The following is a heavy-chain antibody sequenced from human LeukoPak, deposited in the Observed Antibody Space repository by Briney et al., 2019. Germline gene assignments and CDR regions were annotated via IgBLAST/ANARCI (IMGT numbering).Heavy chain of an antibody. CDR2: INPISGVT. CDR1: GGTFSSYA. D-gene: IGHD1-26*01. J-gene: IGHJ6*03. V-gene: IGHV1-2*02. CDR3: ARAVGRGVVMTYYYYMDV. Sequence: ASVKVSCKASGGTFSSYAISWVRQAPGQGLQWMGWINPISGVTNYAQKFQGRVTMTRDTSISTAYMELSSLRSDDTAIYYCARAVGRGVVMTYYYYMDVWAKGTTVTVSS.